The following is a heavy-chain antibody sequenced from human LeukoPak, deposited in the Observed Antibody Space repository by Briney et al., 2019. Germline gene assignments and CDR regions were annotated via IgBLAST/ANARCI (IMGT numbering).Heavy chain of an antibody. V-gene: IGHV4-39*01. CDR1: GDSISGSSYY. D-gene: IGHD4-11*01. CDR2: VYYSGST. Sequence: PSETLSLTCTVSGDSISGSSYYWAWIRQPPGKGLEWIASVYYSGSTHYNPSLKSRVTMSVDTSKNQFSLKLSSVTAADTAVYYCARTDYRVWGQGALVTVSS. J-gene: IGHJ4*02. CDR3: ARTDYRV.